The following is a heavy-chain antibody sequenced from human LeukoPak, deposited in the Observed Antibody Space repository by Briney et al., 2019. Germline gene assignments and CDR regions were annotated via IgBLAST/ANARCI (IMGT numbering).Heavy chain of an antibody. D-gene: IGHD6-6*01. V-gene: IGHV3-23*01. J-gene: IGHJ5*01. CDR1: GFSFSSYA. Sequence: GGSLRLSCAASGFSFSSYAMNWVRQAPGKGLEWVSSGHSDGTTYYADSVKGRFTISRDNSKNTLSLQMNSLRAEVTAVYYCAKGSRIAARPTIWFDSWGQGTPVTVSS. CDR3: AKGSRIAARPTIWFDS. CDR2: GHSDGTT.